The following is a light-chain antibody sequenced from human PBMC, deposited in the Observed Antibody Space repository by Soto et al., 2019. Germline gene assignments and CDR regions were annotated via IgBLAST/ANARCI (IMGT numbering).Light chain of an antibody. Sequence: QSVLTQPASVSASPGQSITLSCTGTSSDVGGYDYVSWYQQHPGKAPKLLIFEVRNRPSGVSDRFSGSKSGNTASLTISRLQAEDEADYYCQSYDSSLSGSGVFGGGTKLTVL. CDR1: SSDVGGYDY. V-gene: IGLV2-14*01. CDR3: QSYDSSLSGSGV. CDR2: EVR. J-gene: IGLJ3*02.